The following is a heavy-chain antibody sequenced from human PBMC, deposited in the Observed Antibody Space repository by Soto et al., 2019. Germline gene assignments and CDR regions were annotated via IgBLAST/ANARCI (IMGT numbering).Heavy chain of an antibody. V-gene: IGHV3-30*18. CDR3: AKEVHCGGGSCSWSEGFDY. CDR2: ISYEGSHT. Sequence: QVQLVESGGGVVQPGRSLRLSCAASGFIFSSYGMHWVRQAPGKGLEWVAVISYEGSHTYYADSVKGRLTLTRDNSKNTLYLQMNSLRPEDTAVYYCAKEVHCGGGSCSWSEGFDYWGQGTLLTVSS. D-gene: IGHD2-15*01. J-gene: IGHJ4*02. CDR1: GFIFSSYG.